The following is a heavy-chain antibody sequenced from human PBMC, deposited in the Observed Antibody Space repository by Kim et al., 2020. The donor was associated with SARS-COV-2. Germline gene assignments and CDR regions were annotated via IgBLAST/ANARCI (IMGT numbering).Heavy chain of an antibody. V-gene: IGHV4-59*01. Sequence: SETLSLTCTVSGGSISSYYWSWIRQPPGKGLEWIGYIYYSGSTNYNPSLKSRVTISVDTSKNQFSLKLSSVTAADTAVYYCARSGRRGGYSGYAFDYWGQGTLVTVSS. J-gene: IGHJ4*02. CDR2: IYYSGST. CDR1: GGSISSYY. CDR3: ARSGRRGGYSGYAFDY. D-gene: IGHD5-12*01.